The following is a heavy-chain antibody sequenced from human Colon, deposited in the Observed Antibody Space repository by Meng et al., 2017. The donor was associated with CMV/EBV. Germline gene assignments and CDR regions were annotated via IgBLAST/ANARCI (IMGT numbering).Heavy chain of an antibody. D-gene: IGHD5-12*01. CDR2: INSDGSRT. J-gene: IGHJ4*02. V-gene: IGHV3-74*02. CDR1: GPTFRTYW. CDR3: TNFGYSGYDEDY. Sequence: EVQLVESGGGLVQPGGSLRLSCAASGPTFRTYWMHWVRQVPGKGLVWVARINSDGSRTRYVDSVKGRFIISRDNAKNTVYLQMNSLRADDTAIYCCTNFGYSGYDEDYWGQGTLVTVSS.